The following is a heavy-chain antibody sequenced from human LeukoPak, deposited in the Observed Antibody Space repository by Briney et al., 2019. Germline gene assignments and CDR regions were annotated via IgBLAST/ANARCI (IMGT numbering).Heavy chain of an antibody. J-gene: IGHJ4*02. CDR1: GFTFSSYW. Sequence: GGSLRLSCAASGFTFSSYWMHWVRQAPGKGLVWVSRINTDGSSTSYADSVKGRFTISRDNAKNTLYLQMNSLRAEDTAVYYCARAGTIFGVADIDYWGQGTLVTVSS. V-gene: IGHV3-74*01. CDR3: ARAGTIFGVADIDY. CDR2: INTDGSST. D-gene: IGHD3-3*01.